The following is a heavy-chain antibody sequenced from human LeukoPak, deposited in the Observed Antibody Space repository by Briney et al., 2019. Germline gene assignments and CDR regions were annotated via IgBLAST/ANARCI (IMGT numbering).Heavy chain of an antibody. CDR2: IYSSGST. CDR1: GVSFSSCY. J-gene: IGHJ5*02. CDR3: ARTWHSGYDPYRSGSPNWFDP. Sequence: PSETLSLTCTVSGVSFSSCYWSWIRQPAGKGLEWIGRIYSSGSTNYNPSFKSRVTISVDTSKNQFSLKLSSVTAADTAVYYCARTWHSGYDPYRSGSPNWFDPWGQGTLVTVSS. V-gene: IGHV4-4*07. D-gene: IGHD5-12*01.